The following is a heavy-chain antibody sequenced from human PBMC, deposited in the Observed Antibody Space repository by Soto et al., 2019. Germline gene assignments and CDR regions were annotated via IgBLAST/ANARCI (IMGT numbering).Heavy chain of an antibody. V-gene: IGHV4-30-4*01. CDR3: ARDRPYGNYYDSSGYYAPRGMDF. J-gene: IGHJ6*02. CDR1: GGSISSCDYY. CDR2: IYYSGST. D-gene: IGHD3-22*01. Sequence: SETLSLTCTVSGGSISSCDYYWSWIRQPPGKGLEWIGYIYYSGSTYYNPSLKSRVTISVDTSKNQFSLKLSSVTAADTAVYYCARDRPYGNYYDSSGYYAPRGMDFWGQGTTVTVSS.